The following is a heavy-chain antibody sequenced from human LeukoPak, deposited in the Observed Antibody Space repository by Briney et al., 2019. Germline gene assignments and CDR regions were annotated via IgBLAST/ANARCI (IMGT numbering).Heavy chain of an antibody. V-gene: IGHV3-23*01. D-gene: IGHD2-15*01. CDR1: GFNFGSYS. CDR3: ARPGLYCSGGSCYPFEN. CDR2: ISADSATT. Sequence: PGGSLRLSCAASGFNFGSYSMTWVRQAPGKGLEWVSVISADSATTFYADSVKGRFTISRDNAKNSLYLQMNSLRVEDTAVYYCARPGLYCSGGSCYPFENWGQGTLVTVSS. J-gene: IGHJ4*02.